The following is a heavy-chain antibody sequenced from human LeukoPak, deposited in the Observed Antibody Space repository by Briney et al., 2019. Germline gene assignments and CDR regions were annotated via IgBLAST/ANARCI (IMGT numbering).Heavy chain of an antibody. CDR1: GFTFSSYW. V-gene: IGHV3-74*01. CDR2: LNSDGSST. Sequence: GGSLRLSCAASGFTFSSYWMHWVRQAPGKGLVWVSRLNSDGSSTTYADSVKGRFTISRDNAKNTLYLQMNSLRAEDTAVYYCARAGDYYYGMDVWGQGTTVTVSS. J-gene: IGHJ6*02. D-gene: IGHD1-14*01. CDR3: ARAGDYYYGMDV.